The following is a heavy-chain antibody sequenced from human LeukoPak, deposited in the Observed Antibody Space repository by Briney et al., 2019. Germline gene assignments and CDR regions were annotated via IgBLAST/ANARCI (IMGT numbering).Heavy chain of an antibody. CDR3: AKVRGVQLEYFQH. Sequence: PGGSLRLSCAASGFTFSSYAMHWVRQAPGKGLEWVAVISYDGSNKYYADSVKGRFTISRDNSKNTLYLQMNSLRAEDTAVYYCAKVRGVQLEYFQHWGQGTLVTVSS. CDR1: GFTFSSYA. D-gene: IGHD1-1*01. J-gene: IGHJ1*01. CDR2: ISYDGSNK. V-gene: IGHV3-30-3*01.